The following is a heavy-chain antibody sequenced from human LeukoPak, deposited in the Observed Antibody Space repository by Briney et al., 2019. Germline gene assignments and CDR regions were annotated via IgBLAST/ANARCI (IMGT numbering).Heavy chain of an antibody. CDR1: GGSISSYY. J-gene: IGHJ5*02. CDR3: ARIASSWYWFDP. Sequence: SETLSLTCTVSGGSISSYYWSWIRQPPGKGLEWIGYIYYSGSTNYNPSLKSRVTISVDTSKNQFSLKLSSVTAADTAVYYCARIASSWYWFDPWGQGTLVTVSS. CDR2: IYYSGST. V-gene: IGHV4-59*08. D-gene: IGHD6-13*01.